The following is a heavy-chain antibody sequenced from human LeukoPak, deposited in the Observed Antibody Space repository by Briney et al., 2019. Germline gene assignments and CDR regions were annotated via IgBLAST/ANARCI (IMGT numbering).Heavy chain of an antibody. CDR2: ISGSGGGT. V-gene: IGHV3-23*01. J-gene: IGHJ4*02. CDR1: GFTFSSYS. CDR3: AKDKPSWYSNSREGY. Sequence: GGSLRLSCAASGFTFSSYSMSWVRQAPGKGLEWVSVISGSGGGTYYADSVKGRFTISRDNSKNTLYLQMNSLRAEDTAVYYCAKDKPSWYSNSREGYWGQGTLVTVSS. D-gene: IGHD6-13*01.